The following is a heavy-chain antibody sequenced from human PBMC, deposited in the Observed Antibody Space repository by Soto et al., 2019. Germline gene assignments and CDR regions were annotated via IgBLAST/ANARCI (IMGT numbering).Heavy chain of an antibody. D-gene: IGHD3-10*01. CDR1: GGSISSSSFH. Sequence: SETLSLTCTVSGGSISSSSFHWGWIRQPPGKGLEWIGSIYYSGSTYYSPSLKSRVTISVDTSKNQFSLKLSSVTAADTAVYYCARHHGWRYYGSGSYIYWFDPWGQGTLVTVSS. V-gene: IGHV4-39*01. CDR3: ARHHGWRYYGSGSYIYWFDP. J-gene: IGHJ5*02. CDR2: IYYSGST.